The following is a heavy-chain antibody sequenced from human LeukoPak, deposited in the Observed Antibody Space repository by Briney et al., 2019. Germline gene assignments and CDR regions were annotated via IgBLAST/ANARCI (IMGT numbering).Heavy chain of an antibody. CDR3: ARALRSPGDSGLDY. V-gene: IGHV3-74*03. D-gene: IGHD3-10*01. J-gene: IGHJ4*02. Sequence: GGSLRLSCAASGFTFSSNYMHWVRQAPGKGLVWVSRINTDGRDRTHADFVKGRFTISRDNAKNTLYLEMNSLRADDTAVYYCARALRSPGDSGLDYWGQGALVTVSS. CDR1: GFTFSSNY. CDR2: INTDGRDR.